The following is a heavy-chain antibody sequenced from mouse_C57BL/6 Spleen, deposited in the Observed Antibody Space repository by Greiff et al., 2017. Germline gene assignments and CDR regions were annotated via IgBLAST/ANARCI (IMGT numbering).Heavy chain of an antibody. CDR2: IDPNSGGT. D-gene: IGHD3-2*01. CDR3: ARLGPRQGFDY. V-gene: IGHV1-62-3*01. J-gene: IGHJ2*01. Sequence: QVQLQQPGAELVKPGASVKLSCKASGYTFTSYWMHWVKQRPGRGLEWIGRIDPNSGGTKYNEKFKGKATLTVDTSSSTAYMELHSLTSEDSAVYFCARLGPRQGFDYWGQGTTLTVSS. CDR1: GYTFTSYW.